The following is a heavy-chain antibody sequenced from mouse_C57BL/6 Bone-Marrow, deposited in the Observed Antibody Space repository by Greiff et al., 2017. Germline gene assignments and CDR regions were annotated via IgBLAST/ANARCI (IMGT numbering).Heavy chain of an antibody. J-gene: IGHJ2*01. Sequence: QVQLQQPGAELVKPGASVKLSCKASGYTFTSYWMHWVKQRPGQGLEWIGMIHPNSGSTNYNEKFKSKATLTVDKSSSTAYMQLSSLTSEDSAVXYCAREVDDYDGFDYWGQGTTLTVSS. CDR1: GYTFTSYW. V-gene: IGHV1-64*01. CDR3: AREVDDYDGFDY. D-gene: IGHD2-4*01. CDR2: IHPNSGST.